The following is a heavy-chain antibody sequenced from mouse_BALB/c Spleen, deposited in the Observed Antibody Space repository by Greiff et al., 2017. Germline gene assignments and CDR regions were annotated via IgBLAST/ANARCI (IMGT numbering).Heavy chain of an antibody. D-gene: IGHD3-3*01. Sequence: EVKLVESGGGLVQPGGSRKLSCAASGFTFSSFGMHWVRQAPEKGLEWVAYISSGSSTIYYADTVKGRFTISRDNPKNTLFLQMTSLRSEDTAMYYCARRARDWYFDVWGAGTTVTVSS. CDR3: ARRARDWYFDV. V-gene: IGHV5-17*02. CDR2: ISSGSSTI. J-gene: IGHJ1*01. CDR1: GFTFSSFG.